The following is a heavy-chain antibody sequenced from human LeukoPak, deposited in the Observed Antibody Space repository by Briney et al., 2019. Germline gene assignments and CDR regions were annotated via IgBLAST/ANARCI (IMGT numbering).Heavy chain of an antibody. Sequence: PGGSLRLSCAASGFTFSSDAMSWVRQAPGKGLEWVSAISGSGGSRFYTDSVKGRFTISRDNSKNTLYLQMNSLRAEDTAVYYCAKLREWELPDLFDYWGQGTLVTVSS. D-gene: IGHD1-26*01. CDR2: ISGSGGSR. CDR1: GFTFSSDA. J-gene: IGHJ4*02. CDR3: AKLREWELPDLFDY. V-gene: IGHV3-23*01.